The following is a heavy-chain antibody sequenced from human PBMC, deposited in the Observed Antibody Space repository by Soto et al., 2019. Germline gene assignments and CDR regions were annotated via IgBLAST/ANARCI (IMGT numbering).Heavy chain of an antibody. CDR1: GGSFSGYY. V-gene: IGHV4-34*01. D-gene: IGHD2-2*01. CDR3: ARALTFYQLLLYPDAFDI. CDR2: INHSGST. J-gene: IGHJ3*02. Sequence: SETLSLTCAVYGGSFSGYYWSWIRQPPGKGLEWIGEINHSGSTNYNPSLKSRVTISVDTSKNQFSLKLSSATAADTAVYYCARALTFYQLLLYPDAFDIWGQGTMVTVSS.